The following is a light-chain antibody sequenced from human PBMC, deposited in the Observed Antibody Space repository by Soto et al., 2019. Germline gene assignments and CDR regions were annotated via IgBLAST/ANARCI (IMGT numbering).Light chain of an antibody. CDR2: NND. V-gene: IGLV1-44*01. J-gene: IGLJ2*01. CDR1: SSNIGSHF. Sequence: QSVLTQPPSASGTPGQRVTISCSGSSSNIGSHFVNWYQQLPGTAPKLLMYNNDQRPSGVPDRFSGSKSGTSASLAISGLQSDDEADYHCQSYDSSLRVSIFGGGTKVTVL. CDR3: QSYDSSLRVSI.